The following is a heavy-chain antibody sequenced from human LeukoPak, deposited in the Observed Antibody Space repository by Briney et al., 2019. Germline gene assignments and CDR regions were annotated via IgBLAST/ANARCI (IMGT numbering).Heavy chain of an antibody. J-gene: IGHJ2*01. D-gene: IGHD4-17*01. Sequence: GGSLRLSCAASVFTFDVYGMSCVRHAPAKGLVCVSGIPWNGATTGFADSVRGRFTISGDIPKKSLHLGIRSLRAEDTAFYYCAREYGDYSSYFDLWGRGTLVTVSS. CDR3: AREYGDYSSYFDL. V-gene: IGHV3-20*04. CDR2: IPWNGATT. CDR1: VFTFDVYG.